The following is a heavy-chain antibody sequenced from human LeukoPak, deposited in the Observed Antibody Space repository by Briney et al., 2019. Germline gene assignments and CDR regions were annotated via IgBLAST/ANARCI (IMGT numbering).Heavy chain of an antibody. CDR2: IIPIFGTA. J-gene: IGHJ3*02. D-gene: IGHD6-13*01. V-gene: IGHV1-69*13. CDR1: GGIFSSYA. CDR3: AREGGDPYSSSCCAFDI. Sequence: GASVKVSCKASGGIFSSYAISWVRQAPGQGLEWMGGIIPIFGTANYAQKFQGRVTITADESTSTAYMELSSLRSEDTAVYYCAREGGDPYSSSCCAFDIWGQGTMVTVSS.